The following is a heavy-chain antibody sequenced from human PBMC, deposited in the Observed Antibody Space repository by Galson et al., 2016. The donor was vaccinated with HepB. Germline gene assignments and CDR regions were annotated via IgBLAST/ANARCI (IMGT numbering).Heavy chain of an antibody. Sequence: SLRLSCAASGITLNTYSMHWVRQAPGKGLEGVSGISWNSGSIGYADSVKGRFTISRDNAKNSPYLQMNSLRAEDTALYYCAKAPLGGYCSSTSCYRGGAFDIWGQGTMVTVSS. CDR3: AKAPLGGYCSSTSCYRGGAFDI. CDR2: ISWNSGSI. J-gene: IGHJ3*02. D-gene: IGHD2-2*02. CDR1: GITLNTYS. V-gene: IGHV3-9*01.